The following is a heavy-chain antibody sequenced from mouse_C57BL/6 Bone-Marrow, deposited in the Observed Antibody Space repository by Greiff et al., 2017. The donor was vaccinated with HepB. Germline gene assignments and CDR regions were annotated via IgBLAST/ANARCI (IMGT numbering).Heavy chain of an antibody. V-gene: IGHV1-74*01. Sequence: VQLQQPGAELVKPGASVKVSCKASGYTFTSYWMHWVKQRPGQGLEWIGRIHPSDSDTNYNQKFKGKATLTVDKSSSTAYMQLSSLTSEDSAVYYCAIPPYYSNLYAMDYWGQGTSVTVSS. J-gene: IGHJ4*01. CDR3: AIPPYYSNLYAMDY. CDR1: GYTFTSYW. D-gene: IGHD2-5*01. CDR2: IHPSDSDT.